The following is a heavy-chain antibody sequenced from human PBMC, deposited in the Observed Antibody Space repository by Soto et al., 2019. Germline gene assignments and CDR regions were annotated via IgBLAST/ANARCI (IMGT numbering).Heavy chain of an antibody. CDR2: IYYSGSA. J-gene: IGHJ5*02. D-gene: IGHD2-15*01. CDR1: GGSISSYY. Sequence: SETLSLTCTVSGGSISSYYWSWIRQPPGKGLEWIGYIYYSGSANYNPSLKSRVTILLDTSKNQLSLKLSSVTAADPAVYYCARQGSVVVTPWGSAPGGQGTLVPVSS. V-gene: IGHV4-59*08. CDR3: ARQGSVVVTPWGSAP.